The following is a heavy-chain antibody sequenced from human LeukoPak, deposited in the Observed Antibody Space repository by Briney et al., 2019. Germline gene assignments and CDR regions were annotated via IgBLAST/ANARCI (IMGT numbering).Heavy chain of an antibody. CDR2: IYYSGST. CDR1: GGSISSSSYY. V-gene: IGHV4-39*01. Sequence: SETLSLTCTVSGGSISSSSYYWGWIRQPPGKGLEWIGSIYYSGSTYYNPSLKSRVTISVDTSKNQFSLKLSSVTAADTAVYYCLQLSGDAFDIWGQGTMVTVSS. J-gene: IGHJ3*02. CDR3: LQLSGDAFDI. D-gene: IGHD5-18*01.